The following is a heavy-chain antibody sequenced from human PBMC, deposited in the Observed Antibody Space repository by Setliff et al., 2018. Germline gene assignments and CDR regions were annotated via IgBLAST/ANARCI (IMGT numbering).Heavy chain of an antibody. D-gene: IGHD3-16*01. V-gene: IGHV3-20*04. J-gene: IGHJ4*02. CDR2: INWNGAST. CDR1: GFTFDDYG. Sequence: GGSLRLSCAASGFTFDDYGMSWVRQGPGKGLEWVSGINWNGASTGYADSVKGRFTISRDNAKNTLYLQMNSLRAEDTALYYCARVYAYSYGFDYWGQGTPVTVSS. CDR3: ARVYAYSYGFDY.